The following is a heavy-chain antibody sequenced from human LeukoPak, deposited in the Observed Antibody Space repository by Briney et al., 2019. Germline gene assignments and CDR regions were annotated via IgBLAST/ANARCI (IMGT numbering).Heavy chain of an antibody. CDR2: IYTSGST. Sequence: SQTLSLTCTVSGGSISSGSYYWSWIREPAGKGLEWIGRIYTSGSTNYNPSLKSRVTISVDTSKNQFSLKLSSVTAADTAVYYCARDFAFTFGGATFFDYWGQGTLVTVSS. CDR1: GGSISSGSYY. CDR3: ARDFAFTFGGATFFDY. J-gene: IGHJ4*02. D-gene: IGHD3-16*01. V-gene: IGHV4-61*02.